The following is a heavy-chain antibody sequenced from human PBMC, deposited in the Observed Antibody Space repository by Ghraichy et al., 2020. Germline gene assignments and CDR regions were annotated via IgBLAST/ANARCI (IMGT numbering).Heavy chain of an antibody. CDR3: ARDYMWACDY. CDR2: IRKTSSSI. CDR1: GFIFRDFN. Sequence: GGSLRLFCAASGFIFRDFNMHWVRQAPGKGLEWISYIRKTSSSIYYADSVKGRFTISRDNADSSLYLQMNSLRDEDTAVYYCARDYMWACDYWGQGTLVTVSS. D-gene: IGHD1-26*01. J-gene: IGHJ4*02. V-gene: IGHV3-48*02.